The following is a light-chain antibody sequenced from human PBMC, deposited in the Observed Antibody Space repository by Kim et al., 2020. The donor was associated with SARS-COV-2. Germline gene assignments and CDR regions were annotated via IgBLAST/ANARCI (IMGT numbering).Light chain of an antibody. Sequence: GDRVAVTCRTSQGIDNHLAWYQQKPGKAPKLLIFAASTLQSGVPSRFSGSGSGTEFTLTVSSLQPEDFAIYYCQQLNTYPWTFGPGTKV. CDR2: AAS. CDR1: QGIDNH. J-gene: IGKJ1*01. V-gene: IGKV1-9*01. CDR3: QQLNTYPWT.